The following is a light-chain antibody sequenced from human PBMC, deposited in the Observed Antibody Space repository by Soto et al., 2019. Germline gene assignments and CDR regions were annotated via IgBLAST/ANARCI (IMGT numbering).Light chain of an antibody. CDR3: SSYTSSSTLGV. Sequence: QSVLTQPASVSGSPGQSITISCTGTSSDVGGYNYVSWNQQHPGKAPKFMIYDVSNRLSGVSNRFSGSKSGNTASLTISGLQAEDEADYYCSSYTSSSTLGVFGTGTKVTVL. CDR2: DVS. V-gene: IGLV2-14*01. J-gene: IGLJ1*01. CDR1: SSDVGGYNY.